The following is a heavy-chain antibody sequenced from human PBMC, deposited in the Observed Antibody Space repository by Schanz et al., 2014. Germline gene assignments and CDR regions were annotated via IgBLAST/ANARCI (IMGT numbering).Heavy chain of an antibody. V-gene: IGHV3-48*01. CDR1: GFTFNSYA. CDR2: IDGKSTTV. CDR3: ASGVHVSSLQKGLQF. Sequence: DVQLLESGGGLVQPGGSLRLSCAASGFTFNSYAMTWVRQAPGKGLEWLSYIDGKSTTVYYADSVKGRFTVSRDNARNSLYLHMNTLGAEDAAVYYCASGVHVSSLQKGLQFWGRGTLVIVSS. D-gene: IGHD3-10*01. J-gene: IGHJ1*01.